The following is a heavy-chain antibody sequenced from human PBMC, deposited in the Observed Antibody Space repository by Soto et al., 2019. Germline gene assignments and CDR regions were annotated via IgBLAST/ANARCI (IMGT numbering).Heavy chain of an antibody. CDR3: ARTPREFDAFDI. D-gene: IGHD3-10*01. CDR2: INPNRGGT. V-gene: IGHV1-2*04. Sequence: QVQLVQSGAEVKNPGASVKVSCKASGYTFTGYYMHWVRQAPGQRLEWMGWINPNRGGTNYAQKFQGWVNMTRDTSISTAYMELSRLTSDDTAVYYCARTPREFDAFDIWGQGTMVTVSS. J-gene: IGHJ3*02. CDR1: GYTFTGYY.